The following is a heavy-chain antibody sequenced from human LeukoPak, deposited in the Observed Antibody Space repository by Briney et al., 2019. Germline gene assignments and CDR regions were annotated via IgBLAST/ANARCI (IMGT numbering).Heavy chain of an antibody. CDR1: GGSFSGYY. J-gene: IGHJ4*02. V-gene: IGHV4-34*01. CDR3: ARDVRSRWLVPRGFDY. CDR2: INHSGST. Sequence: SGTLTLTCAVYGGSFSGYYWSWIRQPPGKGLEWIGEINHSGSTNYNPSLQSRVTISVDTSKNQLSLKLSSVTAAHTAVYYCARDVRSRWLVPRGFDYWGQGTLVTVSS. D-gene: IGHD6-19*01.